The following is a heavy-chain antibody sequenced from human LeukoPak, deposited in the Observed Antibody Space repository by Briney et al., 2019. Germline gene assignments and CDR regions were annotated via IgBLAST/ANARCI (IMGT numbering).Heavy chain of an antibody. Sequence: SETLSLTCTVSGGSISSYYRSWLRQPPGKGLEWIGYIYYSGSTNYNPSLKSRVTISVDTSKNQFSLKLSSVTAADTAVYYCARDRIAVAGTDYYYYMDVWGKGTTVTVSS. V-gene: IGHV4-59*01. D-gene: IGHD6-19*01. J-gene: IGHJ6*03. CDR2: IYYSGST. CDR3: ARDRIAVAGTDYYYYMDV. CDR1: GGSISSYY.